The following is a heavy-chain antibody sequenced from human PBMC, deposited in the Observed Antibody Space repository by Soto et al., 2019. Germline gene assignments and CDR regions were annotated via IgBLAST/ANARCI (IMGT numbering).Heavy chain of an antibody. V-gene: IGHV4-38-2*02. CDR1: GYSISSGCY. D-gene: IGHD6-19*01. Sequence: SETLSLTCTVSGYSISSGCYWAWIRQPPGKGPEGRASSYHGGTTFYNQSLKRRITISVDTSNIHFSLKLTSVTAADTAVYYCVRVRVMVVSGSTFDYWGHGTLVTVSS. CDR2: SYHGGTT. CDR3: VRVRVMVVSGSTFDY. J-gene: IGHJ4*01.